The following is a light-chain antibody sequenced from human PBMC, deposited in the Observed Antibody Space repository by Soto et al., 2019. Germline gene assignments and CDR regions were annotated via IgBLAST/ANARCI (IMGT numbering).Light chain of an antibody. V-gene: IGKV4-1*01. J-gene: IGKJ4*01. CDR3: QQYYGTPIT. CDR1: QSILSSSNNKNY. Sequence: DIVMTQSPDSLAVSLGERANINCTSSQSILSSSNNKNYLGWYQKKPGQPPKLLIYWASTRESGVPDRLSGSGSGTDFTLTISSLQAEDVAVYYCQQYYGTPITFGGGTKVEIK. CDR2: WAS.